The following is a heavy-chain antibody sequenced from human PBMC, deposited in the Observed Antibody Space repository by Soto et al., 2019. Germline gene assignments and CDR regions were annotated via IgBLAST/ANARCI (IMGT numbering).Heavy chain of an antibody. D-gene: IGHD3-10*02. CDR2: IYHSGST. CDR1: GGSISSSNW. CDR3: ASVRGGYYYAMDV. J-gene: IGHJ6*02. Sequence: QVQLQESGPGLVKPSGTLSLTCAVSGGSISSSNWWSWVRQPPGKGLAWIGEIYHSGSTNYNPSRKRRVTISVDQCKNQFSLKLSSVTAAATAVYYGASVRGGYYYAMDVWGQGTTVTVSS. V-gene: IGHV4-4*02.